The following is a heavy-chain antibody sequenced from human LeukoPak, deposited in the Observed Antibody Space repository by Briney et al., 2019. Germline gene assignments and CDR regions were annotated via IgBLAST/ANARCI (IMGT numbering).Heavy chain of an antibody. CDR1: GFTFSDYY. V-gene: IGHV3-11*01. CDR2: ISSSGSTI. D-gene: IGHD2-8*01. J-gene: IGHJ6*02. Sequence: GGSLRLSCAASGFTFSDYYMSWIRQAPGKGLEWVSYISSSGSTIYYADSVKGRFTISRDNAKNSLYLQMNSLRAEDTAVYYCAKNLGTAKVYAKPGCGDVWGQGTTVTVSS. CDR3: AKNLGTAKVYAKPGCGDV.